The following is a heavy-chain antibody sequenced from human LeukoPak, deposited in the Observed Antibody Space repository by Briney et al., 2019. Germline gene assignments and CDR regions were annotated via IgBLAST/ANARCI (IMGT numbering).Heavy chain of an antibody. Sequence: PSETLSLTCTVSGGSISSYYWSWIRQPPGKGLEWIGEIHHSGSTNYSPSLRSRVTISVDTSKNHFSLNLNSVTAADTALYYCARGILTDYYFDLWGRGTLVTVSS. J-gene: IGHJ2*01. CDR2: IHHSGST. CDR3: ARGILTDYYFDL. V-gene: IGHV4-34*01. D-gene: IGHD4-11*01. CDR1: GGSISSYY.